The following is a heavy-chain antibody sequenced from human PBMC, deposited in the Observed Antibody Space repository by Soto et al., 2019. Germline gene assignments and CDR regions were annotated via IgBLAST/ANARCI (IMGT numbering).Heavy chain of an antibody. CDR2: ISYDGSNK. Sequence: GSLRLSCAASGFTFSSYAMHWVRQAPGKGLEWVAVISYDGSNKYYADSVKGRFTISRDNSKNTLYLQMNSLRAEDTAVYYCASSIVGASHYGMDVWGQGTTVTVSS. D-gene: IGHD1-26*01. CDR1: GFTFSSYA. V-gene: IGHV3-30-3*01. CDR3: ASSIVGASHYGMDV. J-gene: IGHJ6*02.